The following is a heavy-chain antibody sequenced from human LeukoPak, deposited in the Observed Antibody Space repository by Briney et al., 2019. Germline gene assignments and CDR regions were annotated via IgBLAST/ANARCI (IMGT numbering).Heavy chain of an antibody. V-gene: IGHV7-4-1*02. CDR2: INPNTGNP. Sequence: ASVKVSCKASGYTFTSYAMNWVRQAPGQGLEWMGWINPNTGNPTYAQGFTGRFVFSLDTSVSTAYLQISSLKAEDTAVYYCARPLSSSWYSKWFDPWGQGTLVTVSS. D-gene: IGHD6-13*01. J-gene: IGHJ5*02. CDR3: ARPLSSSWYSKWFDP. CDR1: GYTFTSYA.